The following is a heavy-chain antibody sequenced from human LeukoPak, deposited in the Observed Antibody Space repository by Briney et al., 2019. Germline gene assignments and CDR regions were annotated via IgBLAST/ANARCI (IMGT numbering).Heavy chain of an antibody. Sequence: PGGSLRLSCAGSGFTFSSYAMSWVRLAPGKGLEWVSVISNNGDSTYYADSMKGRFTVSRDNSKNTLYLQMNSLRAEDTAVYYCAKRKGHITIFGVAFDYWGQGTLVTVSS. CDR1: GFTFSSYA. D-gene: IGHD3-3*01. J-gene: IGHJ4*02. V-gene: IGHV3-23*01. CDR2: ISNNGDST. CDR3: AKRKGHITIFGVAFDY.